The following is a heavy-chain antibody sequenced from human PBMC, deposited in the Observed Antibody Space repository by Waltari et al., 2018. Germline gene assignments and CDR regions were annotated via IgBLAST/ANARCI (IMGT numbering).Heavy chain of an antibody. CDR1: GYSISSLHY. CDR3: ATLPNYGSGTYAGY. D-gene: IGHD3-10*01. Sequence: QVQLQESGPGLVKPSETLSLTCAVSGYSISSLHYWGWIRQSPGKGLEWIGSIYYTGNTFYNPSLRSRVSMSVDTSNNHFSLKLSSVTDADTAVYYCATLPNYGSGTYAGYWGQGTLVTVSS. J-gene: IGHJ4*02. CDR2: IYYTGNT. V-gene: IGHV4-38-2*01.